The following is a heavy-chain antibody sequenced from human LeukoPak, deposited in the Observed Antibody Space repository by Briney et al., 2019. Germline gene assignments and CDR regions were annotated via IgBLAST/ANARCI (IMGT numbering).Heavy chain of an antibody. V-gene: IGHV3-48*03. CDR3: ARVRYSSGRRHDAFDI. D-gene: IGHD6-19*01. CDR1: GFTFSSYE. J-gene: IGHJ3*02. Sequence: GGSLRLSCAASGFTFSSYEMNWVRQAPGKGLEWVSYFSSSGSTIYYADSVKGRFTISRDNAKNSLYLQMNSLRAEDTAVYYCARVRYSSGRRHDAFDIWGQGTMVTVSS. CDR2: FSSSGSTI.